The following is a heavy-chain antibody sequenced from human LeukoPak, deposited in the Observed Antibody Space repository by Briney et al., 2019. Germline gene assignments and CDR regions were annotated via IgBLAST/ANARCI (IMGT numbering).Heavy chain of an antibody. CDR2: ISYDGNDK. CDR1: GFIFTTYG. D-gene: IGHD6-19*01. Sequence: GGSLRLSCAASGFIFTTYGMYWVRQAPGEGLEWVAVISYDGNDKYYADSVKGRFTISRDNSKNTLYLQMNSLRPEDTAVYYCAKRQAGPGSFEPHHSWGQGTLVTVSS. J-gene: IGHJ4*02. CDR3: AKRQAGPGSFEPHHS. V-gene: IGHV3-30*18.